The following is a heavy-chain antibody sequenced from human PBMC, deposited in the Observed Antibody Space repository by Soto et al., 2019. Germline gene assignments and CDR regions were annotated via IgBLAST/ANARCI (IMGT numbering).Heavy chain of an antibody. Sequence: QQQLQASGPGLVKPSETLSLTCTVSGGSVSSSSYYWGWVRQPPGKGLEWIGSVYYSGSTYYNPSLESRVTISVVKSKNQLSLKLMSLSAADTAVSYCGRLEGLATISYYFDYWGQGALVTVSS. CDR2: VYYSGST. CDR3: GRLEGLATISYYFDY. V-gene: IGHV4-39*01. J-gene: IGHJ4*02. D-gene: IGHD3-9*01. CDR1: GGSVSSSSYY.